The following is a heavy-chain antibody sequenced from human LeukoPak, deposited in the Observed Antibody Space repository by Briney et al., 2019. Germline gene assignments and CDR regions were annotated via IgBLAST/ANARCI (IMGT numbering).Heavy chain of an antibody. D-gene: IGHD3-22*01. Sequence: TSETLSLTCTVSGGSISSSSYYWGWIRQPPGKGLEWIGSIYYSGSTYYNPSLKSRVTISVDTSKNQFSLKLSSVTAADTAVYYCARFVRTFPFVSSGYYKVGGFDYWGQGTLVTVSS. CDR3: ARFVRTFPFVSSGYYKVGGFDY. J-gene: IGHJ4*02. CDR1: GGSISSSSYY. V-gene: IGHV4-39*07. CDR2: IYYSGST.